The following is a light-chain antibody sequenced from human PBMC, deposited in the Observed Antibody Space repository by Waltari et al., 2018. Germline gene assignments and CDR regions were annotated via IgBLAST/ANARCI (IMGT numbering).Light chain of an antibody. CDR2: GTS. CDR3: QSYDTSLSVV. J-gene: IGLJ2*01. Sequence: QYVLTQPPSVSGAPGQRVTISCPGSGSNIAAGYDVPWYRQLPGNAPTLLIYGTSTRPLGVPDRFFGSQSGTSASLAIVGLQADDEADYYCQSYDTSLSVVFGGGTKLTVL. V-gene: IGLV1-40*01. CDR1: GSNIAAGYD.